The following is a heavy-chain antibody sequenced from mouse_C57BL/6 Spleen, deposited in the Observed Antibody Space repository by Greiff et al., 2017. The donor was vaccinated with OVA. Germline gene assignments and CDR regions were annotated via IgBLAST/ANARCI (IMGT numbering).Heavy chain of an antibody. CDR3: AREFSYWYFDV. Sequence: VQLQQSGAELARPGASVKLSCKASGYTFTSYGISWVKQRTGQGLEWIGEIYPRSGNTYYNEKLKGKATLTADKSSSTAYMELRSLTSEDSAVYFCAREFSYWYFDVWGTGTTVTVSS. J-gene: IGHJ1*03. CDR1: GYTFTSYG. CDR2: IYPRSGNT. V-gene: IGHV1-81*01.